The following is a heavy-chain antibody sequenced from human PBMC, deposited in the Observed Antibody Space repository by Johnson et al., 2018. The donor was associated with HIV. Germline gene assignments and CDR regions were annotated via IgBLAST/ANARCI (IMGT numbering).Heavy chain of an antibody. CDR1: GFTFSSYA. V-gene: IGHV3-23*04. CDR2: ISNSGGDT. J-gene: IGHJ3*02. Sequence: VQLVESGGGLVEPGGSLRLSCAASGFTFSSYAMSWVRQAPGKGLEWVSTISNSGGDTYYADSVKGRFTISRDNSKNTLYLQMNGLRADDTAVYYCAKSSSSFGAFDIWGQGTMVTVSS. CDR3: AKSSSSFGAFDI. D-gene: IGHD6-6*01.